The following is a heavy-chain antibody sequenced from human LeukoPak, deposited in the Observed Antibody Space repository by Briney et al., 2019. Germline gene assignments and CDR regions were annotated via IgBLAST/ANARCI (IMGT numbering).Heavy chain of an antibody. D-gene: IGHD3-16*01. Sequence: ASVKVSYKASGYTFTSYAMHWVRQAPGQRLEWMGWINAGNGNTKYSQKFQGRVTITRDTSASTAYMELSSLRSEDTAVYYCARVGVFPGEAFDIWGQGTMVTVSS. CDR3: ARVGVFPGEAFDI. V-gene: IGHV1-3*01. CDR2: INAGNGNT. CDR1: GYTFTSYA. J-gene: IGHJ3*02.